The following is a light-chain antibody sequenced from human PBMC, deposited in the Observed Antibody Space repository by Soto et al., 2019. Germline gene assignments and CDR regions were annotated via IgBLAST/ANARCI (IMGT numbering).Light chain of an antibody. V-gene: IGLV2-8*01. CDR3: YSYAGSNTGV. Sequence: QSALTQPPSASGSPGQSVSISCAGTSSDIGAYNYVSWYQQHPGKAPKLMIYDVIKRPSGVPDRFSGSKSGNTASLTVSGLQADDEADYYCYSYAGSNTGVFGGGTKLTVL. CDR1: SSDIGAYNY. CDR2: DVI. J-gene: IGLJ3*02.